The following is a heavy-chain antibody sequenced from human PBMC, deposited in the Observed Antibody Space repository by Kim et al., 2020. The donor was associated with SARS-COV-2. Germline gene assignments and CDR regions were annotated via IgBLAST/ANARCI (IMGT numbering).Heavy chain of an antibody. D-gene: IGHD5-12*01. V-gene: IGHV4-59*08. CDR2: IYYSGST. Sequence: SETLSLTCTVSGGSISSYYWSWIRQPPGKGLEWIGYIYYSGSTNYNPSLKSRVTISVDTSKNQFSLKLSSVTAADTAVYYCARHSGYPRGKWLQLDYWGQGTLVTVSS. CDR3: ARHSGYPRGKWLQLDY. CDR1: GGSISSYY. J-gene: IGHJ4*02.